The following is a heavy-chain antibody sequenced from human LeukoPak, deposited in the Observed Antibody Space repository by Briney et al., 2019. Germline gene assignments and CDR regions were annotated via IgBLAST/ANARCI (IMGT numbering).Heavy chain of an antibody. CDR2: IWYDGSNK. J-gene: IGHJ4*02. CDR1: GFIFSSYG. V-gene: IGHV3-33*01. CDR3: ARDDDRSGYLEY. D-gene: IGHD3-22*01. Sequence: GRSLRLSCAASGFIFSSYGMHWVRQAPGKGLEWVAVIWYDGSNKYYADSVKGRFTISRDNPKNTLYLQMNSLRAEDTAVYYCARDDDRSGYLEYWGQGTLVTVSS.